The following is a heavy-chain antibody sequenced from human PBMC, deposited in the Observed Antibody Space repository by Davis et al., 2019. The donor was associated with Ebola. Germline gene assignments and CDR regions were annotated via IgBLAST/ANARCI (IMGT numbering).Heavy chain of an antibody. CDR2: INHSGST. V-gene: IGHV4-34*01. D-gene: IGHD5-12*01. CDR3: ARGGGYGGYGMDV. Sequence: SETLSLTCAVYGGSFSGYYWSWIRQPPGKGLEWIGEINHSGSTNYNPSLKSRVTISVDTSKNQFSLKLCSVTAADTAVYYCARGGGYGGYGMDVWGQGTTVTVSS. CDR1: GGSFSGYY. J-gene: IGHJ6*02.